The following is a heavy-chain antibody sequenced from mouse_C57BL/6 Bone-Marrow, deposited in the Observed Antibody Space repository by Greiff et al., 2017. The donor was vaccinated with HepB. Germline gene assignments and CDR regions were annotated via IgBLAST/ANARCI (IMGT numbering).Heavy chain of an antibody. CDR1: GFNIKDDY. J-gene: IGHJ1*03. CDR3: TSNPLYYYGSSYWYFDV. V-gene: IGHV14-4*01. Sequence: VQLQQSGAELVRPGASVKLSCTASGFNIKDDYMHWVKQRPEQGLEWIGWIDPENGDTESASKFQGKATITADTSSNTAYLQLSSLTSEDTAVYYCTSNPLYYYGSSYWYFDVWGTGTTVTVSS. CDR2: IDPENGDT. D-gene: IGHD1-1*01.